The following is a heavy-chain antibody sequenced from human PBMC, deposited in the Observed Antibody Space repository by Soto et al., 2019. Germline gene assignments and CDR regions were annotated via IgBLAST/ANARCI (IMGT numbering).Heavy chain of an antibody. Sequence: ASVKVSCKASGYTFNRYYMHWVRQAPGPGLEWMGWISPHTGGTTYAQKFQGRVTMTRDTSITTAYMELSRLRSGDTAVYYCAREPATAKPEGVDFWGQGTLVTVSS. V-gene: IGHV1-2*02. J-gene: IGHJ4*02. CDR3: AREPATAKPEGVDF. CDR1: GYTFNRYY. CDR2: ISPHTGGT. D-gene: IGHD1-1*01.